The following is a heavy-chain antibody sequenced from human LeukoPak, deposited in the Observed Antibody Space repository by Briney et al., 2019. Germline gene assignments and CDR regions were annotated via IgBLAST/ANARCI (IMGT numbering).Heavy chain of an antibody. CDR3: AKEGGSSWYQGTREPGLDY. Sequence: PGGSLRPSCAASGFTFSSYGMSWVRQAPGKGLEWVSAISGSGGSTYYADSVKGRFTISRDNSKNTLYLQMNSLRAEDTAVYYCAKEGGSSWYQGTREPGLDYWGQGTLVTVSS. D-gene: IGHD6-13*01. CDR1: GFTFSSYG. CDR2: ISGSGGST. V-gene: IGHV3-23*01. J-gene: IGHJ4*02.